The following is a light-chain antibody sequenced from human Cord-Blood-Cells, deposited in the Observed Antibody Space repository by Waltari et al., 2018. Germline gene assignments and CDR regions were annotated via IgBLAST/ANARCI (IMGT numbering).Light chain of an antibody. Sequence: IQITQSPSFLSASVGDRVTITCRASQRISSYLNWYQQKPWKSPKLLIYAASSLQSGVPSRFSGSGSGTDFTLTISSLQPEDFATYYCQQSYSTPPTFGQGTKVEIK. CDR2: AAS. CDR1: QRISSY. CDR3: QQSYSTPPT. J-gene: IGKJ1*01. V-gene: IGKV1-39*01.